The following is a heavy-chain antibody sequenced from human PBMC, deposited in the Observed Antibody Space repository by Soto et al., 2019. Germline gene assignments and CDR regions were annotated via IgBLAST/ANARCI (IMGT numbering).Heavy chain of an antibody. CDR2: IYNSGST. CDR1: GYSVSDSNW. D-gene: IGHD6-19*01. Sequence: PSETLSLTCAVSGYSVSDSNWWGWIRQHPGKGLEWMGHIYNSGSTYYKSSLKGRLTMSIDTSKNQFSLRLYSVTAVDTAVYYCARKYGIPVAGTFDYWGQGILVTVSS. CDR3: ARKYGIPVAGTFDY. J-gene: IGHJ4*02. V-gene: IGHV4-28*01.